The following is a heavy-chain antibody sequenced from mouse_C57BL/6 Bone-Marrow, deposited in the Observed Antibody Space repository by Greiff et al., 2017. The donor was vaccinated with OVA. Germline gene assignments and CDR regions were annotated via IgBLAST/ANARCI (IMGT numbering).Heavy chain of an antibody. D-gene: IGHD2-4*01. V-gene: IGHV1-55*01. Sequence: VQLQQPGAELVKPGASVKMSCKASGYTFTSYWITWVKQRPGQGLEWIGDIYPGSGSTNYNEKFKSKATLTVDTASSTAYMQLSSLTSEDSAVYYCERKRDYDAWFAYWGQGTLVTVSA. CDR2: IYPGSGST. CDR1: GYTFTSYW. J-gene: IGHJ3*01. CDR3: ERKRDYDAWFAY.